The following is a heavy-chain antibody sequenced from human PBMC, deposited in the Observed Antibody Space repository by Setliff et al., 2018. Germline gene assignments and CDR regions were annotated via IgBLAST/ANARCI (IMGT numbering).Heavy chain of an antibody. CDR2: INPSGGST. D-gene: IGHD5-18*01. V-gene: IGHV1-46*01. CDR3: ARDSQPQPPARGYSLAAYY. CDR1: GYTFTSYY. J-gene: IGHJ4*02. Sequence: ASVKVSCKASGYTFTSYYMHWVRQAPGQGLEWMGIINPSGGSTSYAQKFQGRVTMTRNTSISTAYMELSSLRSEDTAVYYCARDSQPQPPARGYSLAAYYWGQGTLVTVSS.